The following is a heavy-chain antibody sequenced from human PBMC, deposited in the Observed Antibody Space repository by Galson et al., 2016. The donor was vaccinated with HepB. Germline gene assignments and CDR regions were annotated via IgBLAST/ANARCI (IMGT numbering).Heavy chain of an antibody. V-gene: IGHV3-74*01. CDR3: VRDGPFSDIDLDV. CDR2: IDTDGRSS. Sequence: SLRLSCAASGFSFSSYWMYWVRQAPGQGLVWVSHIDTDGRSSYYADSVEGRFTISRDNAENTLSLKMNSLRSEDTAVYFCVRDGPFSDIDLDVWGKGTTVTVSS. J-gene: IGHJ6*04. CDR1: GFSFSSYW. D-gene: IGHD2-15*01.